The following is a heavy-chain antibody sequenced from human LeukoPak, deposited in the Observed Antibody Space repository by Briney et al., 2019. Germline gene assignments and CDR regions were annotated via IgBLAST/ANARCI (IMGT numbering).Heavy chain of an antibody. CDR2: MYYSGGGT. Sequence: PSETLSLTCTVSAGSISGYYWSWIRQPPGKGLEWIGNMYYSGGGTTYNPSLKSRVIMSQDTSKNQFSLRLSSVTAAETTVHYCERHLEAWNSNFYFYYMDVWGKGTTVTVSS. J-gene: IGHJ6*03. D-gene: IGHD1-7*01. CDR3: ERHLEAWNSNFYFYYMDV. CDR1: AGSISGYY. V-gene: IGHV4-59*08.